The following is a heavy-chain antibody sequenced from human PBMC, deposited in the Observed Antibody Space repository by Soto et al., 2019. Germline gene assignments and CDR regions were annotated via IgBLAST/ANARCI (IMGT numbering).Heavy chain of an antibody. CDR3: ARGTPNWNYPP. D-gene: IGHD1-7*01. J-gene: IGHJ5*02. Sequence: PGGSLRLSCAASGFSLSSYAMHWVRQAPGKGLEWVAVISYDGSNKYYADSVKGRFAISRDNSKNTVYLQMNSLRTEDTAVYYCARGTPNWNYPPWGQGTLVTVSS. CDR2: ISYDGSNK. CDR1: GFSLSSYA. V-gene: IGHV3-30*09.